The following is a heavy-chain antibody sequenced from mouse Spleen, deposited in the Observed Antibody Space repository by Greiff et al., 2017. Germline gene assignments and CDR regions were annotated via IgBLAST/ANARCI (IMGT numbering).Heavy chain of an antibody. CDR3: AREEVWFFDY. Sequence: EVQLVESGGGLVKLGGSLKLSCAASGFTFSSYAMSWVRQTPEKRLEWVATISSGGGNTYYPDSVKGRFTISRDNAKNTLYLQMSSLKSEDTAMYYCAREEVWFFDYWGQGTTLTVSS. J-gene: IGHJ2*01. V-gene: IGHV5-9-3*01. CDR1: GFTFSSYA. CDR2: ISSGGGNT. D-gene: IGHD2-10*02.